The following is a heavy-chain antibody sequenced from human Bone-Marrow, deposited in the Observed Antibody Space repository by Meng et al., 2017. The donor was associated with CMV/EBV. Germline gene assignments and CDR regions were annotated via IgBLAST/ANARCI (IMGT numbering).Heavy chain of an antibody. CDR1: GFTFSSYS. D-gene: IGHD2-2*02. CDR3: AKLIVVVPAAILEDYYYGMAV. Sequence: GGSLRLSCAASGFTFSSYSMNWVRQAPGKGLEWVSSISSSSSYIYYADSVKGRFTISRDNAKNSLYLQMNSLRAEDTAVYYCAKLIVVVPAAILEDYYYGMAVWGQGTTVTVSS. J-gene: IGHJ6*02. V-gene: IGHV3-21*01. CDR2: ISSSSSYI.